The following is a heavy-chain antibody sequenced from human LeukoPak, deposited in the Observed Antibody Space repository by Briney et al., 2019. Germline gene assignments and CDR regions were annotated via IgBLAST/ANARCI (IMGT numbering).Heavy chain of an antibody. CDR3: ARTATFTYYYGSGSYRYGYFDL. D-gene: IGHD3-10*01. V-gene: IGHV4-39*01. CDR2: IYYSGST. Sequence: SETLSLTCTVSGDSISSRSYYWGWIRQPPGKGLEWIGSIYYSGSTYYNPSLKSRVTISVNTSKNQFSLKLSSVTAADTAVYYCARTATFTYYYGSGSYRYGYFDLWGRGTLVTVSS. J-gene: IGHJ2*01. CDR1: GDSISSRSYY.